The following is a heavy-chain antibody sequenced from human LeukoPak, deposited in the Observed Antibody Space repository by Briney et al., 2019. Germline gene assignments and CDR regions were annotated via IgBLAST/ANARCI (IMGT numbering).Heavy chain of an antibody. CDR3: ARDREGQWPIPYYYYGMDV. V-gene: IGHV3-21*01. Sequence: GGSLRLSCATSGFTFSSYSMNWVRQAPGKGLEWVSSISSNSSYIYYADSVKGRFTISRDNAKNSLYLQMNSLRAEDTAVYYCARDREGQWPIPYYYYGMDVWGQGTTVTVSS. J-gene: IGHJ6*02. D-gene: IGHD6-19*01. CDR1: GFTFSSYS. CDR2: ISSNSSYI.